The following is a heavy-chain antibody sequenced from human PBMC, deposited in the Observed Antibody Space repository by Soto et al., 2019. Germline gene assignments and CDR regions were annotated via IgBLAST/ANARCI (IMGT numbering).Heavy chain of an antibody. D-gene: IGHD4-17*01. CDR1: GGSISSYY. CDR2: IYYSGST. CDR3: ARSQTTLTSYDY. J-gene: IGHJ4*02. V-gene: IGHV4-59*12. Sequence: SETLSLTCTVAGGSISSYYWSWIRQPPGKGLEWVGYIYYSGSTTYNPSLKSRLTISVDTSKNQFSLKLSSVTAADTAVYYCARSQTTLTSYDYWGQGTLVTVS.